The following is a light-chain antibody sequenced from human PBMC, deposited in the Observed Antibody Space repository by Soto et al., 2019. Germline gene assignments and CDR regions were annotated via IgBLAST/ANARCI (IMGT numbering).Light chain of an antibody. V-gene: IGKV2-30*01. CDR2: KVS. Sequence: DVVMTQSPLSLPVTLGQPASVSCRSSQNLVDSAGHSYLSWFQQRPGQSPRRLIYKVSNRDSGVPDRFSGSGLDTDFTLKISSVEAEDVGVYSCMQATHWSYTFGQGSQLEIK. J-gene: IGKJ2*01. CDR1: QNLVDSAGHSY. CDR3: MQATHWSYT.